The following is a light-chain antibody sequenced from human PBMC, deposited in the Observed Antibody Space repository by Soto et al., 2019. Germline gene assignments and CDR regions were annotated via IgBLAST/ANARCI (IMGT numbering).Light chain of an antibody. CDR1: STDVGRYNY. CDR3: TSYTSDSTYV. CDR2: DVS. Sequence: QSALTQPASVSGSPGQSITISCTGTSTDVGRYNYVSWYQQHPGKAPKLMVYDVSNRPSWVSNRFSGSKSGITASLTISGLQAEDEADYSCTSYTSDSTYVFGTGTKVTVL. V-gene: IGLV2-14*01. J-gene: IGLJ1*01.